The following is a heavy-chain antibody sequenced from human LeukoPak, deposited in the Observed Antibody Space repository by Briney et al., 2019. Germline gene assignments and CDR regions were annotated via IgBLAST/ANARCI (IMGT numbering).Heavy chain of an antibody. V-gene: IGHV4-34*01. J-gene: IGHJ4*02. CDR2: INHSGST. CDR3: ARGRVVRGVDY. CDR1: GGSFSGYY. D-gene: IGHD3-10*01. Sequence: PSETLSLTCAVYGGSFSGYYWSWIRQPPGKGLEWIGEINHSGSTNYNPSLKSRVTISVDTSKNQFSLKLSSVTAADTAVYSCARGRVVRGVDYWGQGTLVTVSS.